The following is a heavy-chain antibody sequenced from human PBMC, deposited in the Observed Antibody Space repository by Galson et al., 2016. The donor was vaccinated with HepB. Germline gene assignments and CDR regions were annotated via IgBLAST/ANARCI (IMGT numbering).Heavy chain of an antibody. D-gene: IGHD3-10*01. V-gene: IGHV4-61*01. CDR3: AGFFGSGTYEALDP. CDR2: SSYRGGT. J-gene: IGHJ5*02. Sequence: SETLSLTCTVSGGSVSSSTYYWTWIRQPPGRGLEWIGLSSYRGGTNYNPSLQSRVTISVDTSNNQFSLKLNSVTAADTAVYFCAGFFGSGTYEALDPWGQGTLVTVSS. CDR1: GGSVSSSTYY.